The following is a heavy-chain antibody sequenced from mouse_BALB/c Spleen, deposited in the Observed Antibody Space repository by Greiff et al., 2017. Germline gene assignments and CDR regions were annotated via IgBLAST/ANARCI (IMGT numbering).Heavy chain of an antibody. D-gene: IGHD2-3*01. Sequence: QVQLQPSGPSLVQPSQSLSITCTVSGFSLTSYGVHWVRQSPGKGLEWLGVIWRGGSTDYNAAFMSRLSITKDNSKSQVFFKMNSLQADDTAIYYCAKENDGYYWFAYWGQGTLVTVSA. V-gene: IGHV2-5-1*01. CDR1: GFSLTSYG. CDR2: IWRGGST. CDR3: AKENDGYYWFAY. J-gene: IGHJ3*01.